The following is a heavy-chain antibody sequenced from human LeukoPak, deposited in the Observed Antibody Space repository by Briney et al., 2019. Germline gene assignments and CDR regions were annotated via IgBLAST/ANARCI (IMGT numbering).Heavy chain of an antibody. CDR1: SGSISNYF. D-gene: IGHD5-12*01. Sequence: PSETLSLTCRVSSGSISNYFWCWLRQPAGNGLEWVGRLSASGTTNYNPSLRSRVTIAVDTSNNQLSLRVSSVTAADTAMYYCGRDAGLYGGHLEPIDHWGQGNLVTVSS. CDR3: GRDAGLYGGHLEPIDH. V-gene: IGHV4-4*07. CDR2: LSASGTT. J-gene: IGHJ5*02.